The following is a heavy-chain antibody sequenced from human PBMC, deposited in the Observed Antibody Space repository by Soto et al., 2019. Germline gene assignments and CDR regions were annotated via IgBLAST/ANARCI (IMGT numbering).Heavy chain of an antibody. J-gene: IGHJ4*02. D-gene: IGHD4-17*01. Sequence: EVQLVESGGGLVQPGRSLRLSCAASGFTFDDYAMHWVRQAPGKGLEWVSGISWNSGSIGYADSVKGRFTISRDNAKNSLYLQMNSLRAEDTALYYCAKANYGDYKSGFDYWGQGTLVTVSS. CDR1: GFTFDDYA. V-gene: IGHV3-9*01. CDR2: ISWNSGSI. CDR3: AKANYGDYKSGFDY.